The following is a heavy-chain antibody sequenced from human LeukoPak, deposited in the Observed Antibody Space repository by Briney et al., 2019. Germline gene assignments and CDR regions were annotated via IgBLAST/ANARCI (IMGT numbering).Heavy chain of an antibody. CDR3: ARDWCSSGWCFDY. CDR2: ISTYNGNT. CDR1: GYTFTSYG. V-gene: IGHV1-18*01. J-gene: IGHJ4*02. Sequence: APVKVSCKASGYTFTSYGISWVRQAPGQGLEWMGWISTYNGNTNYAQKFQGRVTMTRDTSISTAYMELSRLRSDDTAVYYCARDWCSSGWCFDYWGQGTLVTVSS. D-gene: IGHD6-19*01.